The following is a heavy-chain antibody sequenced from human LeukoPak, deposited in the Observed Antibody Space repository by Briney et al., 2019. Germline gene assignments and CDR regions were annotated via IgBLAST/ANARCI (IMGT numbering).Heavy chain of an antibody. J-gene: IGHJ6*03. D-gene: IGHD5-18*01. V-gene: IGHV1-69*05. Sequence: SVKVSCKASGGTFSSYAISWVRQAPGQGLEWMGGIIPIFGTANYAQKFQGRVTITTDESTSTAYMELSSLRSEDTAVYYCARDLSAMVSGYYYYYMDVWGKRTTVTVSS. CDR2: IIPIFGTA. CDR1: GGTFSSYA. CDR3: ARDLSAMVSGYYYYYMDV.